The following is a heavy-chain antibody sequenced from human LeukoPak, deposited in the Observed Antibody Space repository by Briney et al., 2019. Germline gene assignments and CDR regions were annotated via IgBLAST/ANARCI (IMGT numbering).Heavy chain of an antibody. CDR1: GFTFSAYG. J-gene: IGHJ3*02. V-gene: IGHV3-30*02. CDR3: ATDCHYYGSGSAPFDALDI. D-gene: IGHD3-10*01. Sequence: GGSLRLSCAASGFTFSAYGMHWVRQAPGKGLEWVTFIRYDGINKYYADSVKGRFTISRDNSKNRLYLEMKSLRVEDTAVYYCATDCHYYGSGSAPFDALDIWGQGTMVTVSS. CDR2: IRYDGINK.